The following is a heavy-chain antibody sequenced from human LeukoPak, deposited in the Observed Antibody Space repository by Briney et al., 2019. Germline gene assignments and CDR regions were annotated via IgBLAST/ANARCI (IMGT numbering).Heavy chain of an antibody. CDR3: ARGNMITFGGVIVGFDY. Sequence: SETLSLTCTVSGGSISSYYWSWIRQPPGKGLEWIGYIYYSGSTYYNPSLKSRVTISVDTSKNQFSLKLSSVTAADTAVYYCARGNMITFGGVIVGFDYWGQGTLVTVSS. D-gene: IGHD3-16*02. J-gene: IGHJ4*02. CDR2: IYYSGST. CDR1: GGSISSYY. V-gene: IGHV4-59*01.